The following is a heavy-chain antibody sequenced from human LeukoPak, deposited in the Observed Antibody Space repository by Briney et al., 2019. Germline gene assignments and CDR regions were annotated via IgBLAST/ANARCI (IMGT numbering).Heavy chain of an antibody. CDR1: GGSISSYY. Sequence: PSETLSLTCTVSGGSISSYYWSWIRQPAGKGLEWIGRIYTSGSTNYNPSLKSRVTMSVDTSKNQFSLKLSSVTAADTAVYYCARGGGIVVVTKDAFDIWGQGTMVTVSS. V-gene: IGHV4-4*07. CDR3: ARGGGIVVVTKDAFDI. D-gene: IGHD2-21*02. CDR2: IYTSGST. J-gene: IGHJ3*02.